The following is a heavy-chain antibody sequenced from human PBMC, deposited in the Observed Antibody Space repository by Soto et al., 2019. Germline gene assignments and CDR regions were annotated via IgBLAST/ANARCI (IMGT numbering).Heavy chain of an antibody. CDR3: GTTFEY. Sequence: EVQVVESGGALVQPGGSLRLSSAASGFTFSNYWMHWVRQVPGEGLVWVSSINNDGSRTWYADSVRGRIAMSRDNARNLVYLQMNSLRAEDTAVYYCGTTFEYWGQGALVTVSS. D-gene: IGHD1-26*01. CDR2: INNDGSRT. V-gene: IGHV3-74*01. CDR1: GFTFSNYW. J-gene: IGHJ4*02.